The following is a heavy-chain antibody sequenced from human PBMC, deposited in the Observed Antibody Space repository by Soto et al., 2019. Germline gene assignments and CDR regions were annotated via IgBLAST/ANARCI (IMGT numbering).Heavy chain of an antibody. J-gene: IGHJ5*02. CDR3: ARVVGPGYCSGGSCAEDWFDP. CDR2: IYYSGST. V-gene: IGHV4-31*03. CDR1: GGSISSGGYY. D-gene: IGHD2-15*01. Sequence: SETLSLTCTVSGGSISSGGYYWSWIRQHPGKGLEWIGYIYYSGSTYYNPSLKSRVTISVDTSKNQFSLKLSSVTAADTAVYYCARVVGPGYCSGGSCAEDWFDPWGQGTLVTVSS.